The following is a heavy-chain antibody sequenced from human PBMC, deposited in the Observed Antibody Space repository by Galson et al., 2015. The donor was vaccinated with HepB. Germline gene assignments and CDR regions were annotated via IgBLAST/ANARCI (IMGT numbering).Heavy chain of an antibody. J-gene: IGHJ5*02. CDR3: AREHYYDSSGYYP. V-gene: IGHV3-74*01. D-gene: IGHD3-22*01. CDR2: INSDGSST. CDR1: GFTFSSYW. Sequence: SLRLSCAASGFTFSSYWMHWVRQAPGKGLVWVSRINSDGSSTSYADSVKGRFTISRDNAKNTLYLQMNSLRAEDTAVYYCAREHYYDSSGYYPWGQGTLVTVSS.